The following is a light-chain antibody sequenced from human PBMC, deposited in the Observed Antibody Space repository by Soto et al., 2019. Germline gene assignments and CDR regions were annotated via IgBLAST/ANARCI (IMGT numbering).Light chain of an antibody. J-gene: IGKJ1*01. CDR3: QQYNSYS. V-gene: IGKV1-5*01. CDR1: QSISSW. CDR2: SAS. Sequence: DIQITQSPSTLSASVGYRVTITCRASQSISSWLAWYQQKPGKAPKLLIYSASKLQSGVPARFSGSGSGTEFTLTISSLQPDDFATYYCQQYNSYSFGQGTKV.